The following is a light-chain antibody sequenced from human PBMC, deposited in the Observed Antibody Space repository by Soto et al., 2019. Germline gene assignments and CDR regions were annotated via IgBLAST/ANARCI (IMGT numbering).Light chain of an antibody. CDR1: QSISNR. J-gene: IGKJ1*01. CDR2: DAS. Sequence: DTQMTQSPSTLSASVGDRVTITCRASQSISNRLAWYQQKPGKAPKLLIYDASTLESGVPSRFSGSGSGTEFTLTISSLQPDDFATFYCQQYSSASWTFGLGTKV. CDR3: QQYSSASWT. V-gene: IGKV1-5*01.